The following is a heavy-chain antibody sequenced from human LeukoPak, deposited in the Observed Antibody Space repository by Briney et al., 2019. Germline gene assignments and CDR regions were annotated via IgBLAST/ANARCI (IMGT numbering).Heavy chain of an antibody. CDR2: INHSGST. J-gene: IGHJ6*03. D-gene: IGHD2-15*01. CDR3: ARGVRQCSGGSCYQYYYYYYMDV. CDR1: GGSFSGYY. V-gene: IGHV4-34*01. Sequence: PSETLSLTCAVYGGSFSGYYWSWIRQPPGKGLEWIGEINHSGSTNYNPSLESRVTISVDTSKNQFSLKLSSVTAADTAVYYCARGVRQCSGGSCYQYYYYYYMDVWGKGTTVTVSS.